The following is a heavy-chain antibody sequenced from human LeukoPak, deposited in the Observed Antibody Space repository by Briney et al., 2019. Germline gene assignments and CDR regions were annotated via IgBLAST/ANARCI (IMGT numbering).Heavy chain of an antibody. J-gene: IGHJ4*02. V-gene: IGHV3-30-3*01. CDR1: GFTFSRYG. CDR2: VSYDGSSK. Sequence: GRSLRLSCAASGFTFSRYGMHWVRQAPGKGLDWVAVVSYDGSSKYYADSVKGRFTISKDNSKNTLYLQMSSLRAEDTAVYYCARGDYYNSGSYFDSWGQGTLVTVSS. D-gene: IGHD3-10*01. CDR3: ARGDYYNSGSYFDS.